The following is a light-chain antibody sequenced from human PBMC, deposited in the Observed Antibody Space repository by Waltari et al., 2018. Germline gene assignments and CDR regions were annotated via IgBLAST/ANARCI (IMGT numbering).Light chain of an antibody. V-gene: IGKV3-20*01. CDR3: QQYDISPLT. CDR1: QTIRTTY. CDR2: GTF. J-gene: IGKJ4*01. Sequence: EIVLTQSHGTLSLSPGAGATLPCRTSQTIRTTYLAWYQQKPGQAPTLLIYGTFSRATGIPDRFTGSGSGTDFSLTISSLEPEDFATYYCQQYDISPLTFGGGTKVEIK.